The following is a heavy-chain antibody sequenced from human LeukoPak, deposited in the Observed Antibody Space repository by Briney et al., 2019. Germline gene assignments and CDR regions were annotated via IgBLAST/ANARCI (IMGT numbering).Heavy chain of an antibody. CDR1: GGSISSAY. J-gene: IGHJ6*03. CDR3: ARGSHYYYYMDV. Sequence: SETLSLTCTVSGGSISSAYWSWIRQPPGKGLEWIGYIYHDGRTNYNPSLKRRVTISVDTSKDHFSLNLSSVTAADTAVYYCARGSHYYYYMDVWGKGTPVTVSS. V-gene: IGHV4-59*01. CDR2: IYHDGRT.